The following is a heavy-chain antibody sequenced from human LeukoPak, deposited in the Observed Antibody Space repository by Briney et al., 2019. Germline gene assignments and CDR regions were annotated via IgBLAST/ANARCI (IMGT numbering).Heavy chain of an antibody. CDR3: ARGLRGWSGWFDP. V-gene: IGHV1-69*04. CDR1: GGTFSSYA. Sequence: ASVKVSCKASGGTFSSYAVSWVRQAPGQGLEWMGRIIPILGIANYAQKFQGRVTITADKSTSTAYMELSSLRSEDTAVYCCARGLRGWSGWFDPWGQGTLVTVSS. D-gene: IGHD2-15*01. J-gene: IGHJ5*02. CDR2: IIPILGIA.